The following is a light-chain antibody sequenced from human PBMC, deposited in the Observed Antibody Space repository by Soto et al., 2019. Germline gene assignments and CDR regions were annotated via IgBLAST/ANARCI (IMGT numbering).Light chain of an antibody. V-gene: IGKV1-8*01. CDR3: QQYYSYPRT. CDR2: AAS. Sequence: ALRMTQSPSSFSASTGDRVTITCRASQGISSYLAWYQQKPGKAPKLLIYAASTLQSGVPSRFSGSGSGTDFTLPISCLQSEDFATYYCQQYYSYPRTFGQGTKVEIK. CDR1: QGISSY. J-gene: IGKJ1*01.